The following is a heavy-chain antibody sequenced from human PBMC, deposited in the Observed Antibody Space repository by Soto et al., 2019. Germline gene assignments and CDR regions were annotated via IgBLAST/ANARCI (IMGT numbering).Heavy chain of an antibody. CDR3: ANWIYDYIWGSYRYGDASDI. CDR1: GFTFSSYA. Sequence: EVQLLESGGGLVQPGGSLRLSCAASGFTFSSYAMSWVRQAPGKGLEWVSAISGSGGSTYYADSLKGRFTISRDNSKNTLYLQMNSLRAEDTAVYYCANWIYDYIWGSYRYGDASDIWCQGTMVTVSS. CDR2: ISGSGGST. D-gene: IGHD3-16*02. V-gene: IGHV3-23*01. J-gene: IGHJ3*02.